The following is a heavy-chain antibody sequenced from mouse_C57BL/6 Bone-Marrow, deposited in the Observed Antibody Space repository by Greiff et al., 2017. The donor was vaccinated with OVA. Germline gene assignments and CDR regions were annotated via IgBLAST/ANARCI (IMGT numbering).Heavy chain of an antibody. CDR1: GYTFTSYW. CDR2: IDPSDSET. Sequence: QVQLQQPGAELVRPGSSVKLSCKASGYTFTSYWMHWVKQRPIQGLEWIGNIDPSDSETHYNQKFKDKATLTVDKSSSTAYMQLSSLTSEDSAVYYCARRDNSGYRGFAYWGQGTLVTVSA. CDR3: ARRDNSGYRGFAY. V-gene: IGHV1-52*01. D-gene: IGHD3-2*02. J-gene: IGHJ3*01.